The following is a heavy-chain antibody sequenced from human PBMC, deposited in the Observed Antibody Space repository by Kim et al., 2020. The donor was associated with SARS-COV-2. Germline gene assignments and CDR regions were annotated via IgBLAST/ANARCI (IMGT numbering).Heavy chain of an antibody. CDR3: AKDIGHSSGWLYFDY. Sequence: GGSLRLSCAASGFTFDDYTMHWVRQAPGKGLEWVSLISWDGGSTYYADSVKGRFTISRDNSKNSLYLQMNSLRTEDTALYYCAKDIGHSSGWLYFDYWGQGTLVTVSS. CDR2: ISWDGGST. V-gene: IGHV3-43*01. CDR1: GFTFDDYT. D-gene: IGHD6-19*01. J-gene: IGHJ4*02.